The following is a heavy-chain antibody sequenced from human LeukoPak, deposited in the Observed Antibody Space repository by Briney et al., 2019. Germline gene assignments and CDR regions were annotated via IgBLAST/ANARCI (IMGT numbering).Heavy chain of an antibody. J-gene: IGHJ4*02. CDR3: ARAGGATIPFDY. CDR1: GVSISSGGYY. CDR2: IYYSGST. V-gene: IGHV4-31*03. D-gene: IGHD1-26*01. Sequence: NASETLSLTCTVSGVSISSGGYYWSWIRQHPGKGLEWIGYIYYSGSTYYNPSLKSRVTISVDTSKNQFSLKLSSVTAADTAVYYCARAGGATIPFDYWGQGTLVTVSS.